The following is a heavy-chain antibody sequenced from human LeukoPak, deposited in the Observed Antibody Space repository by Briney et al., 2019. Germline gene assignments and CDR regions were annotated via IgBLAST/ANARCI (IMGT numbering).Heavy chain of an antibody. V-gene: IGHV3-74*01. CDR1: GFIFSRYR. CDR3: AKDLAEMATIIDY. Sequence: GGSLRLSCEASGFIFSRYRIHWVRQAPGKGLVWISGVNGDGSNTVYADSVKGRFTISRDNDNNTLYLQMNSLRAEDTAVYYCAKDLAEMATIIDYWGQGTLVTVSS. D-gene: IGHD5-24*01. J-gene: IGHJ4*02. CDR2: VNGDGSNT.